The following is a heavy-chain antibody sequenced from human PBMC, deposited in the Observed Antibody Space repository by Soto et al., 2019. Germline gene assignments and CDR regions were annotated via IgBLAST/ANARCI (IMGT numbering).Heavy chain of an antibody. V-gene: IGHV4-39*02. CDR3: ATVLVGATRHPDSDS. D-gene: IGHD2-15*01. Sequence: LSLTCTVSGGSINNNNYYWAWIGQPPWKGLSWIASIYYDVSTYYNSSLKSRVTISRDTSKNHFSLRLTSMTAADTAVYYCATVLVGATRHPDSDSWGQGTLVTVSS. J-gene: IGHJ4*02. CDR1: GGSINNNNYY. CDR2: IYYDVST.